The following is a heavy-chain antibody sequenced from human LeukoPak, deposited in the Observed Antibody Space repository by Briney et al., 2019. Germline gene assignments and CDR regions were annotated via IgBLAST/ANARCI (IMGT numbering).Heavy chain of an antibody. CDR1: GYTLTELS. J-gene: IGHJ4*02. CDR3: ATTAPHFDWRYYFDY. V-gene: IGHV1-24*01. Sequence: ASVKVSCKVSGYTLTELSMHWVRQAPGKGLEWMGGFDPEDGETIYAQKFQGRVTMTEDTSTDTAYMELSSLGSEDTAVYYCATTAPHFDWRYYFDYWGQGTLVTVSS. D-gene: IGHD3-9*01. CDR2: FDPEDGET.